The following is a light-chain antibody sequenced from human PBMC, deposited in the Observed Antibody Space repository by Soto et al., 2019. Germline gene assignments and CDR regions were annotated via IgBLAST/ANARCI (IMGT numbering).Light chain of an antibody. CDR3: SSYTSDSTLV. Sequence: QSALTQPASVSGSPGQSIAISCTGTSTDVGGYNYVSWYQQHPGKAPKLMIYEVSNRPSGVSNRFSGAKSGNTASLTISGLQAEDEADYYCSSYTSDSTLVFGGGTKVPVL. CDR2: EVS. V-gene: IGLV2-14*01. J-gene: IGLJ3*02. CDR1: STDVGGYNY.